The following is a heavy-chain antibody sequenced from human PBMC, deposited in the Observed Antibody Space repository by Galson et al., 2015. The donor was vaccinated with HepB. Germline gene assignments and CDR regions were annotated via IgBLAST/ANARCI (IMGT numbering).Heavy chain of an antibody. CDR1: GFSFSNYW. Sequence: SLRLSCAASGFSFSNYWMTWVRQVPGKGLEWVANIKQDGSETYYVESMKGRVTISRDNAQNSLYLQMNSLRGEDTAIYYCARAVARRLRGFGEMYHYYNGMDVWGQGTTVIVSS. CDR3: ARAVARRLRGFGEMYHYYNGMDV. D-gene: IGHD3-10*01. V-gene: IGHV3-7*03. CDR2: IKQDGSET. J-gene: IGHJ6*02.